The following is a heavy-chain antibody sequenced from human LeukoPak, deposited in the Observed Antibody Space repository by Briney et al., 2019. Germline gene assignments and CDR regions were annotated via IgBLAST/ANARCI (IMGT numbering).Heavy chain of an antibody. J-gene: IGHJ6*02. CDR1: GGTFISYA. Sequence: GASVKVSCKASGGTFISYAISWVRQAPGQGLEWMGGIIPIFGTANYAQKFQGRVTITADESTSTAYMELSSLRSEDTAVYYCARDGRGRIDGMDVWGQGTTVTVSS. V-gene: IGHV1-69*13. CDR3: ARDGRGRIDGMDV. D-gene: IGHD1-1*01. CDR2: IIPIFGTA.